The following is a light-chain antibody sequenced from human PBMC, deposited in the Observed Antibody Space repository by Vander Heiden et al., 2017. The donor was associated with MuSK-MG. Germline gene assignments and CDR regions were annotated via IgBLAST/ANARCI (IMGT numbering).Light chain of an antibody. J-gene: IGLJ1*01. CDR1: SSNIGADFH. CDR2: GNT. CDR3: QSCDNGWRAYV. V-gene: IGLV1-40*01. Sequence: QSVLPHPPSVSRAPGQPATISCTGSSSNIGADFHVHWYQQLPGAAPKLLINGNTHRPSGVPDRFSGSKSGTSASLAIAGLQAEDEADYYCQSCDNGWRAYVFGSGTRFTVL.